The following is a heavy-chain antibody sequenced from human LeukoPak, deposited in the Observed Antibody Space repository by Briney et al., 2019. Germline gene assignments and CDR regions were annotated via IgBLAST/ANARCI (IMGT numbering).Heavy chain of an antibody. J-gene: IGHJ6*03. V-gene: IGHV4-39*01. CDR2: IYYSGST. D-gene: IGHD2-15*01. Sequence: SETLSLTCTVSGGSIISSSFWWGWIRQPPWKGLEWIGIIYYSGSTYSNPSLRSRVTISVDTSKNQFSLKLSSVTAADTAVYYCASFYCSGGSCYQYYYYYYMDVWGKGTTVTISS. CDR3: ASFYCSGGSCYQYYYYYYMDV. CDR1: GGSIISSSFW.